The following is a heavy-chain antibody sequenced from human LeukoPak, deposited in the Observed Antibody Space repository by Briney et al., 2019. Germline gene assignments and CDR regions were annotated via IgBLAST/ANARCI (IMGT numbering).Heavy chain of an antibody. J-gene: IGHJ4*02. CDR2: ITGSGGST. CDR1: GLTFSSYV. V-gene: IGHV3-23*01. CDR3: AKLLGY. D-gene: IGHD7-27*01. Sequence: AGSLRLSCAASGLTFSSYVLNWVRQAPGKGLEWVSGITGSGGSTYYADSVKGRFTISRDNSKNTLYLQMNSVRAEDTAVYYCAKLLGYWGQGTPVTVSS.